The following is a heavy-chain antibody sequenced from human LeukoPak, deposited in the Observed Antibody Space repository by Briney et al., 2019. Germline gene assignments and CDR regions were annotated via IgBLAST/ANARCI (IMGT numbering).Heavy chain of an antibody. J-gene: IGHJ6*02. CDR3: ARAGYYGMDV. CDR1: GFTFSSYA. CDR2: ISGSGGST. V-gene: IGHV3-23*01. Sequence: PGGSLRPSCAASGFTFSSYAMSWVRQAPGKGLEWVSAISGSGGSTYYADSVKGRFTISRDNSKNTLYLQMNSLRAEDTAVYYCARAGYYGMDVWGQGTTVTVSS.